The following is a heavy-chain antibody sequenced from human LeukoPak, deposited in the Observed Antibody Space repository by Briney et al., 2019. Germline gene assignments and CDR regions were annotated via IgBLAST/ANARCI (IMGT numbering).Heavy chain of an antibody. D-gene: IGHD1-26*01. CDR3: ARVPGATRSRTAYFDY. J-gene: IGHJ4*02. CDR2: IYHSGST. CDR1: GYSISSGYY. Sequence: SQTLSLTCTVSGYSISSGYYWGWIRQPPGKGLEWIGSIYHSGSTYYNPSLKSRVTISVDTSKNQFSLKLSSVTAADTAVYYCARVPGATRSRTAYFDYWGQGTLVTVSS. V-gene: IGHV4-38-2*02.